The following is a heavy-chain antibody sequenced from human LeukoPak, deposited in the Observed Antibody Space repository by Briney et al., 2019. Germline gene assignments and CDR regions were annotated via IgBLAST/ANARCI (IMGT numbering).Heavy chain of an antibody. CDR2: ISSSSSYI. Sequence: GGSLRLSCAASGFTFSSYSTNWVRQAPGKGLEWVSSISSSSSYIYYADSVKGRFTISRDNAKNSLYLQMNSLRAEDTAVYYCARGGRGSGSYRGLIDYWGQGTLVTVSS. CDR3: ARGGRGSGSYRGLIDY. J-gene: IGHJ4*02. CDR1: GFTFSSYS. D-gene: IGHD1-26*01. V-gene: IGHV3-21*01.